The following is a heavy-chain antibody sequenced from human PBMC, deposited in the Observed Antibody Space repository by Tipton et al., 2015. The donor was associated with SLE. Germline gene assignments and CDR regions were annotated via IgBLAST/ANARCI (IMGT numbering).Heavy chain of an antibody. J-gene: IGHJ5*02. Sequence: SLRLSCAASGFTFSSYSMNWVRQAPGKGLEWVSYISIISSTIYFADSVKGRFTISRDNAKNSLYLQMNSLRAEDTAVYYCARDAYTTSPDWFDPWGQGSLVTVSS. CDR2: ISIISSTI. CDR3: ARDAYTTSPDWFDP. CDR1: GFTFSSYS. V-gene: IGHV3-48*01. D-gene: IGHD1-26*01.